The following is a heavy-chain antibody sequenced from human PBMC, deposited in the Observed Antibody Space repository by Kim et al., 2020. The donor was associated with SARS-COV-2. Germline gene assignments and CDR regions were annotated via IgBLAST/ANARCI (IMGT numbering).Heavy chain of an antibody. D-gene: IGHD6-19*01. CDR1: GFSFSNYW. Sequence: GGSLRLSCAASGFSFSNYWMNWVRQAPGKGLEWVANIKEDGSEKDYVDSVKGRFSTSRDNAGNSVFLQMSSLRAEDTAVYCCVRVLTVAPGMDVWGQGTTVIVSS. V-gene: IGHV3-7*03. CDR2: IKEDGSEK. J-gene: IGHJ6*02. CDR3: VRVLTVAPGMDV.